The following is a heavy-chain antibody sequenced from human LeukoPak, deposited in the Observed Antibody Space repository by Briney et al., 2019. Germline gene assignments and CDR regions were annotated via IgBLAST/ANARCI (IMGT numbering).Heavy chain of an antibody. J-gene: IGHJ3*02. V-gene: IGHV4-59*01. CDR1: GGSISSYY. CDR3: ARQGGNPLGAFDI. D-gene: IGHD1-26*01. Sequence: PSETLSLTCTVSGGSISSYYWSWIRQPPGKGLEWIGYIYYSGSTNYNPSLKSRVTISVDTSKNQFSLKLTSVTAADTAMYYCARQGGNPLGAFDIWGQGTMVTVSS. CDR2: IYYSGST.